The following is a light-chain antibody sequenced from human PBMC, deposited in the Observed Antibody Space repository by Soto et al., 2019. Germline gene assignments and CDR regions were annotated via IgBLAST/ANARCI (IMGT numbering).Light chain of an antibody. V-gene: IGLV2-14*01. CDR2: EVS. CDR3: NSYTSSSPLYV. J-gene: IGLJ1*01. Sequence: QSALTQPASVSGSPGQSITISCTGTSSDIGTYNYVSWYQQHPGKAPKLMLYEVSNRPSGVSNRFCGSKSGNTASLTISGLQAEDEAEDVYNSYTSSSPLYVFGTGTKLTVL. CDR1: SSDIGTYNY.